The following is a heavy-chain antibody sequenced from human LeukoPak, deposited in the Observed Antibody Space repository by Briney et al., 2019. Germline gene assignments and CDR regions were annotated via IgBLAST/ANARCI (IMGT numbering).Heavy chain of an antibody. J-gene: IGHJ6*04. CDR2: IISSSNTI. CDR3: ARAVGHGSGSPRMDV. D-gene: IGHD3-10*01. Sequence: GGSLRLSCAVSGFTFSTHSMNWVRQAPGKGLEWVSYIISSSNTIYYADSVKGRFTISRDNAKNSLYLQMNSLGAEDTAVYYCARAVGHGSGSPRMDVWGKGTTVTVSS. CDR1: GFTFSTHS. V-gene: IGHV3-48*01.